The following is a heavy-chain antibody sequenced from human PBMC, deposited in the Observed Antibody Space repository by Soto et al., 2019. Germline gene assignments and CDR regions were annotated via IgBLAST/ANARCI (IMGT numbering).Heavy chain of an antibody. D-gene: IGHD2-8*01. CDR3: ANRQGGLMVY. V-gene: IGHV3-30*18. Sequence: QVQLVESGGGVVQPGRSLRLSCGASGFTFSSYGMHWVRQAPGKGLEWVAVISDDGTNEHYADSVKGRVTISRDNSKNTVYLQMNILRVEDTAVYYRANRQGGLMVYWGQGTLVTVSS. CDR2: ISDDGTNE. J-gene: IGHJ4*02. CDR1: GFTFSSYG.